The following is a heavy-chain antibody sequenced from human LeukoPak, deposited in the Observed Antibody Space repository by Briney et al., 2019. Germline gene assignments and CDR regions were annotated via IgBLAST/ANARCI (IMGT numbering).Heavy chain of an antibody. V-gene: IGHV4-61*02. Sequence: PSQTLSLTCTVSGGSISSGSYSWSWIRQPAGKGLEWIGRIYTSGSTNYNPSLKSRVTISVDTSKNQFSLKLSSVTSADTAVYYCARALYYYDSSGYYNAFDIWGQGTMVTVSS. CDR2: IYTSGST. CDR1: GGSISSGSYS. J-gene: IGHJ3*02. CDR3: ARALYYYDSSGYYNAFDI. D-gene: IGHD3-22*01.